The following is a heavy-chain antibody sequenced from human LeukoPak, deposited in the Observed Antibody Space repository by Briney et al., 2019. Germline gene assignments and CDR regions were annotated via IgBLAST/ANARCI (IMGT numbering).Heavy chain of an antibody. V-gene: IGHV1-18*01. Sequence: ASVKVSCKASGHTFTSYAMNWVRQAPGQGLEWMGWISAYNGNTNYAQKLQGRVTMTTDTSTSTAYMELRSLRSDDTAVYYCAREMATKEFDYWGQGTLVTVSS. CDR2: ISAYNGNT. J-gene: IGHJ4*02. D-gene: IGHD5-12*01. CDR3: AREMATKEFDY. CDR1: GHTFTSYA.